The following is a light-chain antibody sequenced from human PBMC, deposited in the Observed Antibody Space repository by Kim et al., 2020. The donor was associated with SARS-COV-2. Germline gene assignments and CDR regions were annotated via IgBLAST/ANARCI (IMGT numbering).Light chain of an antibody. J-gene: IGLJ2*01. CDR2: EVI. V-gene: IGLV2-8*01. Sequence: GQSVTISCTGTSSDVGGYNYVSWYQQHPDKAPKLMIYEVIKRPSGVPDRFSGSKSGNTASLTVSGLQAEDEAAYYCSSYAGSNNLVFGGGTKVTVL. CDR3: SSYAGSNNLV. CDR1: SSDVGGYNY.